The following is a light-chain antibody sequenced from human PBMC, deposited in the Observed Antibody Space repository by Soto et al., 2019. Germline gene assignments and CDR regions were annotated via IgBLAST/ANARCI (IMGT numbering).Light chain of an antibody. V-gene: IGLV1-44*01. Sequence: QPVLNQPPSASGAPGQRVTISCSGSHANIGTNTVNWYQQLAGTAPKLLIFNNNRRPSGVPDRFSGSKSGAGASLVISGLQSGDEAEYFCAAWDDSLNAVVFGGGTKLTVL. J-gene: IGLJ2*01. CDR3: AAWDDSLNAVV. CDR2: NNN. CDR1: HANIGTNT.